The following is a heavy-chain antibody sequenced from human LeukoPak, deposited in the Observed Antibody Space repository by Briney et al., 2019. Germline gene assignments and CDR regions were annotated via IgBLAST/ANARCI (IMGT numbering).Heavy chain of an antibody. Sequence: PGGSLRLSCAVSGLTFSNVWMHWVRQVPGQGLVWVSRINSAGSSTVYADSVKGRFTISRDNAKNMLHLQMNSLRAEDTAVYYCASFRDSDNWGQGTMVTISS. V-gene: IGHV3-74*01. CDR1: GLTFSNVW. J-gene: IGHJ3*02. CDR3: ASFRDSDN. D-gene: IGHD2-21*01. CDR2: INSAGSST.